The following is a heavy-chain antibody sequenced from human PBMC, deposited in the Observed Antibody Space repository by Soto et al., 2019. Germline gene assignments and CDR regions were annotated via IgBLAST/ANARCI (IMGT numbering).Heavy chain of an antibody. CDR3: ATTSSTQTVHYYGMDV. Sequence: GGSLRLSCIWSGFAFRDYEMNWVRQAPGKGLEWVAYISSGAFTIYYADSVRGRFTVSRDNAKNSLYLQMNSLRDEDAAVYYCATTSSTQTVHYYGMDVWGQGPTVTVYS. CDR1: GFAFRDYE. V-gene: IGHV3-48*03. D-gene: IGHD2-15*01. J-gene: IGHJ6*02. CDR2: ISSGAFTI.